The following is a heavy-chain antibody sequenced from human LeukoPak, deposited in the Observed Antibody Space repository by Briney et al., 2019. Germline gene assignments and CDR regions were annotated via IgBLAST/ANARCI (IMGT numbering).Heavy chain of an antibody. CDR2: ISAYNGNT. CDR1: GFTFTTYT. V-gene: IGHV1-18*01. J-gene: IGHJ4*02. CDR3: AREDYDSSGYYSNFDY. Sequence: ASVKVSCKTSGFTFTTYTMHWVRQAPGQGLEWMGWISAYNGNTNYAQKLQGRVTMTTDTSTSTAYMELRSLRSDDTAVYYCAREDYDSSGYYSNFDYWGQGTLVTVSS. D-gene: IGHD3-22*01.